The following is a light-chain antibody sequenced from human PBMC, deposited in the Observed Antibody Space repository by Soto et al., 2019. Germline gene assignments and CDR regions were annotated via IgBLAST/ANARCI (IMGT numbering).Light chain of an antibody. CDR2: DTS. J-gene: IGKJ4*01. CDR3: QQYNSYSRS. V-gene: IGKV1-17*01. Sequence: IQVTQAPSSLSASVGDRFTITCRTSQDIRNDLGWYQQKPGKAPKLLIYDTSSLQSGVPSRFSGSGSGTEFTLTISSLQPDDFATYYCQQYNSYSRSFGGGTKVDIK. CDR1: QDIRND.